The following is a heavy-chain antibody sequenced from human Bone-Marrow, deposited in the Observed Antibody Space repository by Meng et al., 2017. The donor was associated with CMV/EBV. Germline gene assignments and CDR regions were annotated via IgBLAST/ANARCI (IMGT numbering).Heavy chain of an antibody. CDR1: GLTFSSDW. V-gene: IGHV3-21*01. J-gene: IGHJ6*02. CDR3: ARRGSGSYSVYYYGMDV. D-gene: IGHD3-10*01. CDR2: ISSSSSYI. Sequence: GGSLRLSCAVSGLTFSSDWLSWVRQAPGKGLEWVSSISSSSSYIYYADSVKGRFTISRDNAKNSLYLQMNSLRAEDTAVYYCARRGSGSYSVYYYGMDVWGQGTTVTVSS.